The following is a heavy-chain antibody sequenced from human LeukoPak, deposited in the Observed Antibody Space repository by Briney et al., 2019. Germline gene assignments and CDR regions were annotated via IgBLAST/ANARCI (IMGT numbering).Heavy chain of an antibody. CDR1: GFTVSRHY. V-gene: IGHV3-53*01. Sequence: GGSLRLSCAASGFTVSRHYMSWVRQAPGKGLEWVSVIYGGGNTYYADSVKGRFTISRDDSTNTLYLQMYSLTAEDTAVYYCARRLAEGRYYYYGMDVWGQGTTVTVSS. D-gene: IGHD3-9*01. CDR2: IYGGGNT. J-gene: IGHJ6*02. CDR3: ARRLAEGRYYYYGMDV.